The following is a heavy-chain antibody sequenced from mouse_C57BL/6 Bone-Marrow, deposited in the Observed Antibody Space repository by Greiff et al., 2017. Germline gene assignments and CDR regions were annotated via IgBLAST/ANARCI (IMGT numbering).Heavy chain of an antibody. CDR1: GYTFTSYW. J-gene: IGHJ3*01. CDR3: AREEYDDDDGRPWFAY. CDR2: IHPNSGST. Sequence: VQLQQPGAELVKPGASVKLSCKASGYTFTSYWMPWVKQRPGQGLEWIGMIHPNSGSTNYNEKFKSKATLPVDKSSSPAYMQHSSLTSEDSEVYYFAREEYDDDDGRPWFAYWGQGTLVTVSA. V-gene: IGHV1-64*01. D-gene: IGHD2-4*01.